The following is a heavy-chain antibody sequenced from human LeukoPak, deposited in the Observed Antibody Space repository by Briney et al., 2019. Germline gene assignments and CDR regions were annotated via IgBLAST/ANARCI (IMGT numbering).Heavy chain of an antibody. CDR3: ATLYSSSLNWFDP. J-gene: IGHJ5*02. Sequence: GASVKVSCKASGYTFTGYYMHWVRQAPGQGLEWMGWINPNSGGTNYAQKFQGRVTITRDTSSSTAYMELSRLRSDDTAVYYCATLYSSSLNWFDPWGQGTLATVSS. V-gene: IGHV1-2*02. D-gene: IGHD6-13*01. CDR1: GYTFTGYY. CDR2: INPNSGGT.